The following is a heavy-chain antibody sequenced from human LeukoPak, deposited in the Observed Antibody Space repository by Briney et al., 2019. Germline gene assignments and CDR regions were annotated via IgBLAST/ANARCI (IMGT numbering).Heavy chain of an antibody. CDR3: ARVYYGSGSLPYMDV. J-gene: IGHJ6*03. Sequence: PSETLSLTCTVSGGSISSYYWSWIRQPAGKGLGWIGRIYTSGSTNYNPSLKSRVTMSVDTSKNQFSLKLSSVTAADTAVYYCARVYYGSGSLPYMDVWGKGTTVTISS. CDR2: IYTSGST. CDR1: GGSISSYY. V-gene: IGHV4-4*07. D-gene: IGHD3-10*01.